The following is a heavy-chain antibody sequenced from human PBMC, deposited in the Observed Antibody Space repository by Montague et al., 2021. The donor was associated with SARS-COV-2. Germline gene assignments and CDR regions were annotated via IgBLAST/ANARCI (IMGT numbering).Heavy chain of an antibody. Sequence: SETLSLTCGVSGGSIDVSVGRYYWSWIRQPPGKGLEWIGYVYYSGNTDYTPSLRSRVTMSVDTSKNQFFLTLSSVTAADTAVYYCARHERQWLRLYPYYFDYWGQGTLVTVSS. CDR3: ARHERQWLRLYPYYFDY. CDR2: VYYSGNT. D-gene: IGHD5-12*01. CDR1: GGSIDVSVGRYY. V-gene: IGHV4-59*08. J-gene: IGHJ4*02.